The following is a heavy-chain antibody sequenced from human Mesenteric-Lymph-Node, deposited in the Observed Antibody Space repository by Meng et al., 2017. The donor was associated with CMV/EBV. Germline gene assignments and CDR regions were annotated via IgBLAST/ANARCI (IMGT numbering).Heavy chain of an antibody. CDR1: GGTFSSYA. V-gene: IGHV1-2*02. Sequence: ASVKVSCKASGGTFSSYAISWVRQAPGQGLEWMGWINPNSGGTNYAQKFQGRVTMTRDTSISTAYMELSRLRSDDTAVYYCARDSSPYCSSTSCPAGNWFDPWGQGTLVTVSS. CDR3: ARDSSPYCSSTSCPAGNWFDP. CDR2: INPNSGGT. J-gene: IGHJ5*02. D-gene: IGHD2-2*01.